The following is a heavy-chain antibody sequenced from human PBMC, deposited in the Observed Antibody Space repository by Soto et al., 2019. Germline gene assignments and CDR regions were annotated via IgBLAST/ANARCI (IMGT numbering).Heavy chain of an antibody. J-gene: IGHJ4*02. CDR3: TKDSWYFDL. CDR2: IDTSGSST. V-gene: IGHV3-74*01. Sequence: LRLSCEASGFIFTNFWMHWVRQVPGKGLVWVSRIDTSGSSTSYADSVKGRFTISRDNAKNTVSLQMNSLRAEDTGVYYCTKDSWYFDLWSQGSLVTVSS. CDR1: GFIFTNFW. D-gene: IGHD6-13*01.